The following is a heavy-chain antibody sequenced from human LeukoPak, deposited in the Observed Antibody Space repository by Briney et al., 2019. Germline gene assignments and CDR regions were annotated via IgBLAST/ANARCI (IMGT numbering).Heavy chain of an antibody. Sequence: SETLSLTCAVSSYSISSGYSWGWIRQPPGKGLEWIGNIYVSESTYYNLSLKSRVTISIDMSKNLFSLSLTSVTAADTAAYFCARAPKINAGMASAPAYWFDPWGQGTLVTVSS. V-gene: IGHV4-38-2*01. CDR3: ARAPKINAGMASAPAYWFDP. CDR2: IYVSEST. CDR1: SYSISSGYS. J-gene: IGHJ5*02. D-gene: IGHD5-24*01.